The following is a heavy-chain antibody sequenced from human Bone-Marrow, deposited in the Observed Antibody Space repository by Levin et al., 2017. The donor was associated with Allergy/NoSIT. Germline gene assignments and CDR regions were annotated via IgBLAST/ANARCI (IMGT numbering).Heavy chain of an antibody. Sequence: VASVKVSCVTSGITFRNFDMAWVRQAPGKGLEWVSLITYSGADTYYADSVKGRFSISRDNYKNTLYLQMVSLRAEDTALYYCTKVGTKPAGTFDDWGQGTLVTVSS. CDR3: TKVGTKPAGTFDD. CDR1: GITFRNFD. J-gene: IGHJ4*02. V-gene: IGHV3-23*01. D-gene: IGHD6-13*01. CDR2: ITYSGADT.